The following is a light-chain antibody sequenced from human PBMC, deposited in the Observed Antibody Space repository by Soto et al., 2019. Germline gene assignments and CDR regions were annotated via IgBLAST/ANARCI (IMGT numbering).Light chain of an antibody. V-gene: IGKV3-20*01. CDR1: QSVTSSY. J-gene: IGKJ2*01. CDR3: QHYGPSPGYT. Sequence: EIVLTQSPGTLSLSPGERATLSCRASQSVTSSYFAWYQHKPGQAPRLLIYAASDRATGIPDRFIGSGSVTNFTLTITMLEPEDFAVYYCQHYGPSPGYTFGQGTKLEI. CDR2: AAS.